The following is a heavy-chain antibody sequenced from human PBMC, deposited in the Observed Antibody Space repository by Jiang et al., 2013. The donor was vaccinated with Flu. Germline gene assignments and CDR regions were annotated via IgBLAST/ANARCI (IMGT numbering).Heavy chain of an antibody. CDR2: IRSKADNYAT. CDR3: TRLEWLVHGDF. D-gene: IGHD6-19*01. Sequence: VQLVESGGGLVQPGGSLKLSCVTSGFTFSGSAMHWVRQASGKGLEWVGRIRSKADNYATSYTASVKGRFIISRDDSKNTAYLQMNSLKTEDTAVYYCTRLEWLVHGDFWGQGTLVTVSS. J-gene: IGHJ4*02. V-gene: IGHV3-73*01. CDR1: GFTFSGSA.